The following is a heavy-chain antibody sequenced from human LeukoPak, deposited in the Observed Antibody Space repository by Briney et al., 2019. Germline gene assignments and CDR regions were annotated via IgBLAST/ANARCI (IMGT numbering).Heavy chain of an antibody. D-gene: IGHD6-13*01. V-gene: IGHV1-69*06. J-gene: IGHJ2*01. CDR3: ARSSSFFGYFDL. CDR2: IIPIFGTA. CDR1: GGTFSSYA. Sequence: ASVKVSCKASGGTFSSYAISWVRQAPGQGLEWMGGIIPIFGTASYAQKFQGRVTITADKSTRIAYMELSSLRSEDTAVYYCARSSSFFGYFDLWGRSTLVTVSS.